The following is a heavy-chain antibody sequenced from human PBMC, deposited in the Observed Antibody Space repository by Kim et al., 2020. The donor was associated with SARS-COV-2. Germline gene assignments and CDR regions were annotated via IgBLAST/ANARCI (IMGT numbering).Heavy chain of an antibody. D-gene: IGHD3-22*01. CDR1: GFTFSSYA. V-gene: IGHV3-30*04. CDR3: ARDDITMIVVVMKAFDI. CDR2: ISYDGSNK. J-gene: IGHJ3*02. Sequence: GGSLRLSCAASGFTFSSYAMHWVRQAPGKGLEWVAVISYDGSNKYYADSVKGRFTISRDNSKNTLYLQMNSLRAEDTAVYYCARDDITMIVVVMKAFDIWGQGTMVTVSS.